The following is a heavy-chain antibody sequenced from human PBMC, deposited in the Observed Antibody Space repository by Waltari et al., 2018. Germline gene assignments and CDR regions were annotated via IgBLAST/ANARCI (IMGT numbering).Heavy chain of an antibody. J-gene: IGHJ4*02. D-gene: IGHD1-26*01. Sequence: QVQLVQSGAEVKKPGASVKVSCKVSGYTLTELSMHWVRQAPGQGLEWMGGIIPILGIANYAQKFQGRVTITADKSTSTAYMELSSLRSEDTAVYYCARDGVSGSYSYWGQGTLVTVSS. V-gene: IGHV1-69*10. CDR1: GYTLTELS. CDR3: ARDGVSGSYSY. CDR2: IIPILGIA.